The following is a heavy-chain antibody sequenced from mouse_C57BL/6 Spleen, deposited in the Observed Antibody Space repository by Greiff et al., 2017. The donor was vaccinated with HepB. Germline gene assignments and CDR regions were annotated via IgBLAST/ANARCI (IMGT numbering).Heavy chain of an antibody. V-gene: IGHV1-53*01. Sequence: QVQLQQSGTELVKPGASVKLSCKASGYTFTSYWMHWVKQRPGQGLEWIGNINPSNGGTNYNEKFKSKATLTVNKSSSTAYMKLRSLTSEDSAVYYCARKGLGYFDYWGQGTTLTVSS. CDR3: ARKGLGYFDY. CDR2: INPSNGGT. J-gene: IGHJ2*01. CDR1: GYTFTSYW. D-gene: IGHD3-1*01.